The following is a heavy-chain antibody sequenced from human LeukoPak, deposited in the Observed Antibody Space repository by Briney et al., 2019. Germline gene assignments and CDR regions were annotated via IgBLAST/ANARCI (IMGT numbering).Heavy chain of an antibody. CDR1: GFTFSDYY. CDR2: ISSSGSTI. V-gene: IGHV3-11*04. J-gene: IGHJ4*02. Sequence: GGPLRLSCAASGFTFSDYYMSWIRQAPGKGLEWVSYISSSGSTIYYADSVKGRFTISRDNAKNSLYLQMNSLRAEDTAVYYCAREKSMVRGAYDYWGQGTLVTVSS. D-gene: IGHD3-10*01. CDR3: AREKSMVRGAYDY.